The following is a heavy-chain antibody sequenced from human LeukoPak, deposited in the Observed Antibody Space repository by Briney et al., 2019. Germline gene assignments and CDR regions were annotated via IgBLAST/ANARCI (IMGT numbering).Heavy chain of an antibody. CDR2: INHSGST. Sequence: MSSETLPLTCAVYGGSFSGYYWSWIRQPPGKGLEWIGEINHSGSTNYNPSLKSRVTISVDTSKNQFSLKLSSVTAADTAVYYCARELRVVGAKAFDYWGQGTLVTVSS. V-gene: IGHV4-34*01. D-gene: IGHD1-26*01. CDR3: ARELRVVGAKAFDY. CDR1: GGSFSGYY. J-gene: IGHJ4*02.